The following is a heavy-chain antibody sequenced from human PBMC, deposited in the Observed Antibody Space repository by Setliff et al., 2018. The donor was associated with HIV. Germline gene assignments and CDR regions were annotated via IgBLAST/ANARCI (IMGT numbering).Heavy chain of an antibody. CDR3: AKMVGGSRSSGSCYFDY. CDR2: ISGSGTTT. J-gene: IGHJ4*02. CDR1: GFTFSSYA. Sequence: GGSLRLSCAASGFTFSSYAMHWVRQAPGKGLQWVSVISGSGTTTYYADSVKGRFTISRDNSKNTVYLQMNSLRAEDTAIYYCAKMVGGSRSSGSCYFDYWGQGTLVTVSS. D-gene: IGHD2-15*01. V-gene: IGHV3-23*01.